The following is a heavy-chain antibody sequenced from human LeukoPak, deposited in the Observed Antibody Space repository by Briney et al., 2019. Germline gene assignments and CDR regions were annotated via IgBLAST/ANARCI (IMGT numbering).Heavy chain of an antibody. CDR2: INAGNGNT. Sequence: ASVKVSCKASGYTFTSYAMHWVRQAPGQRLEWMGWINAGNGNTKYSQKFQGRVTITRDTSASTAYMELSSLRSEDTAVYYCARDGCSGGSCLYYYYGMDVWGQGTTVTVSS. V-gene: IGHV1-3*01. D-gene: IGHD2-15*01. J-gene: IGHJ6*02. CDR3: ARDGCSGGSCLYYYYGMDV. CDR1: GYTFTSYA.